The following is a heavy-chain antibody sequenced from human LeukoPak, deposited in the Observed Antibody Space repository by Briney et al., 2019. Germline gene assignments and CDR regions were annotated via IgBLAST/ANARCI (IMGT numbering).Heavy chain of an antibody. CDR3: AREYGDSSGYDY. CDR2: IYTSGST. J-gene: IGHJ4*02. V-gene: IGHV4-59*01. Sequence: SETLSLTCTVSGGSISSYYWSWIRQPPGKGLEWIGYIYTSGSTNYNPSLKSRVTISVDTSKNQFSLNLSSVTAADTAVYYCAREYGDSSGYDYWGQGTLVTVSS. CDR1: GGSISSYY. D-gene: IGHD3-22*01.